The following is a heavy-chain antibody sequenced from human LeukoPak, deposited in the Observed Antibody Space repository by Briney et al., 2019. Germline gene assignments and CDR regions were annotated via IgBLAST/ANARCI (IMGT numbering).Heavy chain of an antibody. CDR1: AFTFSHFP. CDR2: ISDDGTNR. CDR3: ARGKFFDI. Sequence: GGSLSLSCEASAFTFSHFPMDGVRQAPGKGLELVAIISDDGTNRYYADSVKGHFTISRDDSNNTVYLQMNSLRVDDTAIYFCARGKFFDIWGQGTMVTVSS. V-gene: IGHV3-30-3*01. J-gene: IGHJ3*02.